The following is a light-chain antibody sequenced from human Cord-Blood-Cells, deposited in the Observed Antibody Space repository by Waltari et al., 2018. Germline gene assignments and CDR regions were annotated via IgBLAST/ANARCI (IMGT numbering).Light chain of an antibody. CDR2: AAS. J-gene: IGKJ2*03. Sequence: DIQFNQSPSFLSASVGNRITITCRASQGISSYLAWYQQKPGKAPKLLIYAASTLQSGVPSRFSGSGSGTEFTLTISSLQPEDFATYYCQQYNSYPRSFGQGTKLEIK. CDR1: QGISSY. V-gene: IGKV1-9*01. CDR3: QQYNSYPRS.